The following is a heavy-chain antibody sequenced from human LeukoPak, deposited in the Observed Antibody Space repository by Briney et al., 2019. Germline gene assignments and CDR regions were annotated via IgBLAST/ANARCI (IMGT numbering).Heavy chain of an antibody. CDR1: GFTFSKNI. V-gene: IGHV3-23*01. CDR3: TTDWTPSAYCGGDCAQLHPF. J-gene: IGHJ3*01. CDR2: IIGSGGST. Sequence: GGSLRLSCAASGFTFSKNIMSWVRQAPGKGLEWVSSIIGSGGSTYYADSVEGRFTISRDNSKNTLYLQMNSLGAEDTAVYYCTTDWTPSAYCGGDCAQLHPFWGQGTMVTVSS. D-gene: IGHD2-21*01.